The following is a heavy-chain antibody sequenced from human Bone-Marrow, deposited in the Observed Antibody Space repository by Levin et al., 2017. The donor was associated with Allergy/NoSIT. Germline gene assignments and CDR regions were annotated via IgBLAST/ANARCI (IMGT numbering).Heavy chain of an antibody. CDR2: IYPGDSDA. D-gene: IGHD6-19*01. V-gene: IGHV5-51*01. Sequence: PGGSLRLSCKASGYRFTNDWIGWVRQMPGKGLEWMGIIYPGDSDARYSPSFQGQVTMSADKSISTAYLHWSSLKASDTAIYYCARRPFIPVTGQGSWFDPWGQGTVVTVSS. CDR1: GYRFTNDW. J-gene: IGHJ5*02. CDR3: ARRPFIPVTGQGSWFDP.